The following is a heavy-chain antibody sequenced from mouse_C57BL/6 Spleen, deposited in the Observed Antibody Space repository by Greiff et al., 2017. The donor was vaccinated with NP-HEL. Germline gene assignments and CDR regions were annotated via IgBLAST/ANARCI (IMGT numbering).Heavy chain of an antibody. CDR2: ISSGSSTI. Sequence: EVMLVESGGGLVKPGGSLKLSCAASGFTFSDYGMHWVRQAPEKGLEWVAYISSGSSTIYYADTVKGRFTISRDNAKNTLFLQMTSLRSEDTAMYYGARAVLRYPAMDYWGQGPSVTVSS. V-gene: IGHV5-17*01. D-gene: IGHD1-1*01. CDR3: ARAVLRYPAMDY. CDR1: GFTFSDYG. J-gene: IGHJ4*01.